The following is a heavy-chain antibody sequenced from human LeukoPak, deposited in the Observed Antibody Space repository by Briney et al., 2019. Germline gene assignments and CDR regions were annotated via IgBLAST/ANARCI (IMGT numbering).Heavy chain of an antibody. J-gene: IGHJ3*01. CDR3: GRDPNGDYVGAFEF. V-gene: IGHV3-23*01. CDR2: IRGGGAAT. CDR1: GFTFSSYA. D-gene: IGHD4-17*01. Sequence: GGSLRLSCAASGFTFSSYAMSWVRQAPGKGLEWVSSIRGGGAATGYADSVRGRFTIFRDNSKNTLYLQMNSLRAEDSAVYFCGRDPNGDYVGAFEFWGQGTLVTVSS.